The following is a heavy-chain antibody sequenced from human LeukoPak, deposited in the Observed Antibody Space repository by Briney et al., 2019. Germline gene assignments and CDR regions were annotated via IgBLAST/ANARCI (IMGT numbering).Heavy chain of an antibody. D-gene: IGHD3-10*01. J-gene: IGHJ6*03. CDR3: ARDRGDHYYYYYMDV. V-gene: IGHV4-59*12. CDR1: DGSISTNH. CDR2: IYYNGNT. Sequence: SETLSLTCAVSDGSISTNHWNWIRQSPGKGLEWIGYIYYNGNTNYNPSLKGRVTISVDKSNNQFSLKLSSVTAADTAVYYCARDRGDHYYYYYMDVWGKGTTVTVSS.